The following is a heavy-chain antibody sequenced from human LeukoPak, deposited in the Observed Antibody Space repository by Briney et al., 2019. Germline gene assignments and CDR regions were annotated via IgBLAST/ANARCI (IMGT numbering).Heavy chain of an antibody. D-gene: IGHD3-10*01. CDR1: GYTFTSYY. CDR3: ARDYGFGEDLGAAFDI. Sequence: ASVKVSCKASGYTFTSYYMHWVRHPPGQGLEWMGIINPSGGSTSYAQKFQGRVTMTRDTSTSTVYMELSSLRSEDTAVYYCARDYGFGEDLGAAFDIWGQGTMVTVSS. V-gene: IGHV1-46*01. J-gene: IGHJ3*02. CDR2: INPSGGST.